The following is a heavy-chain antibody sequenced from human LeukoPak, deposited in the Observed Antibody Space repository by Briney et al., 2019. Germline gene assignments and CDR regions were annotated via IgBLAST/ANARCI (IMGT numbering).Heavy chain of an antibody. D-gene: IGHD3-10*01. CDR2: TFFGGSS. Sequence: PSETLSLTCTVSGVSIINNYWHWIRQTPDKDLDWIGYTFFGGSSNYNRSLRSRITTSIDTSRSQFSLELSSVTAADTAVYFCARGNYFGSGRFDYWGQGTRVTVSS. CDR1: GVSIINNY. V-gene: IGHV4-59*08. J-gene: IGHJ4*02. CDR3: ARGNYFGSGRFDY.